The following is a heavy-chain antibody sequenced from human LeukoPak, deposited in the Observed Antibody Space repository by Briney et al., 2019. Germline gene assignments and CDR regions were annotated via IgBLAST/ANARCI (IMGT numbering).Heavy chain of an antibody. CDR3: ARDLKGSGYSYGPFDY. V-gene: IGHV1-69*06. CDR1: GGTFSSYA. D-gene: IGHD5-18*01. Sequence: SVKVSCKASGGTFSSYAISWVRQAPGQGLEWMGGIIPIFGTASYAQKFQGRVTITADKSTSTAYMELSSLRSEDTAVYYCARDLKGSGYSYGPFDYWGQGTLVTVSS. CDR2: IIPIFGTA. J-gene: IGHJ4*02.